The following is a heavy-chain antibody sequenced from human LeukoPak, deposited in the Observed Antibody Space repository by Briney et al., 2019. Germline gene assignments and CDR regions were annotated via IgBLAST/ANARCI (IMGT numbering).Heavy chain of an antibody. D-gene: IGHD3-3*01. CDR2: IYYSGST. V-gene: IGHV4-59*01. CDR1: GGSISSYY. CDR3: ARGRFLDAFDI. Sequence: PSETLSLTCSVSGGSISSYYWSWIRQPPGKGLEWIGYIYYSGSTKYKPSLKSRVTISVDTSKNQFSLKLSSVTAADTAVYYCARGRFLDAFDIWGQGTMVTVSS. J-gene: IGHJ3*02.